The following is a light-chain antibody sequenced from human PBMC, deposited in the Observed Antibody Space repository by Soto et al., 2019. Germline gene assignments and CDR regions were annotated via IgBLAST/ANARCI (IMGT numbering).Light chain of an antibody. V-gene: IGKV3-20*01. CDR1: QSVSSSY. CDR2: GAS. CDR3: QQYGSSPRFT. Sequence: EIVLTQSPGTLSLSPGERATLSCRASQSVSSSYLAWYQQKPGQAPRLLIYGASRMATGIPDRFSGSGSGTYFTLTISRLEPEDFAVYYCQQYGSSPRFTFGPGTKVDIK. J-gene: IGKJ3*01.